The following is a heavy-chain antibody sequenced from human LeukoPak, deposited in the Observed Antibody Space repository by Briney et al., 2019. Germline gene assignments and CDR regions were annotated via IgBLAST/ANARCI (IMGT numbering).Heavy chain of an antibody. Sequence: SETLSLTCAVYGGSFSGYYWSWIRQPPGKGLEWIGYNFHSVTTNYNPSLQSRVFISVDTSKNQFSLDLTSVTAADTAVYYCATYSDITGSFDYWGQGTLVTVSS. CDR2: NFHSVTT. J-gene: IGHJ4*02. D-gene: IGHD3-22*01. V-gene: IGHV4-34*11. CDR1: GGSFSGYY. CDR3: ATYSDITGSFDY.